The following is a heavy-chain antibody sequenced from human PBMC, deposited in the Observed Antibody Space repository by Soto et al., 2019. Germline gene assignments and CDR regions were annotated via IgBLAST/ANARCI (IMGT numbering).Heavy chain of an antibody. J-gene: IGHJ4*02. CDR2: ISGSGGST. CDR1: GFTFSSYA. D-gene: IGHD2-21*02. V-gene: IGHV3-23*01. Sequence: EVQLLESRGGLVQPGGSLRLSCAASGFTFSSYAMSWVRQAPGKGLEWVSAISGSGGSTYYADSVKGRFTISRDNSKNTLYLQMNSLRAEDTAVYYCAKGGDLVVVTYYFDYWGQGTLVTVSS. CDR3: AKGGDLVVVTYYFDY.